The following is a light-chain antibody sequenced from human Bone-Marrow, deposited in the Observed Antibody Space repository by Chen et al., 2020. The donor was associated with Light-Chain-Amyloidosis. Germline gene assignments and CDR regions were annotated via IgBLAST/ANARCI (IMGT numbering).Light chain of an antibody. CDR3: QVWDRSSDRPV. Sequence: SYVLTQPSSVSVAPGQTATIAWGGNNIGSTSVHWYQRTPGQAPLLVVYDDSDRPSGIPERLSGSNSGNTATLTISRVEAGDEADYYCQVWDRSSDRPVFGGGTKLTVL. V-gene: IGLV3-21*02. J-gene: IGLJ3*02. CDR2: DDS. CDR1: NIGSTS.